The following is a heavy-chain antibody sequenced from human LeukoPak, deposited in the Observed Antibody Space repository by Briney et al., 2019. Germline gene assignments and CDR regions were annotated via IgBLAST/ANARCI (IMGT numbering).Heavy chain of an antibody. D-gene: IGHD3-10*01. J-gene: IGHJ6*02. CDR3: AGGRFGDNGMDV. CDR1: GFTFSSYA. CDR2: ISYDGSNK. Sequence: GSLRLSCAASGFTFSSYAMHWVRQAPGKGLEWVAVISYDGSNKYYADSVKGRFTISRDNSKNTLYLQMNSLRAEDTAVYYCAGGRFGDNGMDVWGQGTTVTVSS. V-gene: IGHV3-30-3*01.